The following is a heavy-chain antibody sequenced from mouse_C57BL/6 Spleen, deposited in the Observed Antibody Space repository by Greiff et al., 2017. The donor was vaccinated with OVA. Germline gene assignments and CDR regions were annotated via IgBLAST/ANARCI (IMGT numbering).Heavy chain of an antibody. D-gene: IGHD1-1*01. J-gene: IGHJ1*03. CDR3: TRGLLRWYFDV. V-gene: IGHV1-15*01. CDR2: IDPETGGT. CDR1: GYTFTDYE. Sequence: QVQLKQSGAELVRPGASVTLSCKASGYTFTDYEMHWVKQTPVHGLEWIGAIDPETGGTAYNQKFKGKAILTADKSSSTAYMELRSLTSEDSAVYYCTRGLLRWYFDVWGTGTTVTVSS.